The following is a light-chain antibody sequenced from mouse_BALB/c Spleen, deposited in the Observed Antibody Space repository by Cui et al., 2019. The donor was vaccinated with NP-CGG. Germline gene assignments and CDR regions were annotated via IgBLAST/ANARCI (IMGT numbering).Light chain of an antibody. CDR3: ALWYSNHWV. CDR1: TGAITTSNY. V-gene: IGLV1*01. J-gene: IGLJ1*01. Sequence: QAVCTQASVLTTSPGETVTLTCRSSTGAITTSNYANWVREKPDHLFTGLISGTNNRAPGVPARFSGSLIGDKAALTITGAQTEDEAIYFCALWYSNHWVFGGGAKLTVL. CDR2: GTN.